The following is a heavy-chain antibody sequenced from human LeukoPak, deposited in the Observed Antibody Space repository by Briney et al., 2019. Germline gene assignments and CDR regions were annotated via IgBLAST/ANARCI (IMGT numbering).Heavy chain of an antibody. J-gene: IGHJ6*02. CDR3: ARDQNKYDSSGYYYYQYGMDV. CDR1: GGSISSGDYY. D-gene: IGHD3-22*01. CDR2: IYYSGNT. V-gene: IGHV4-30-4*01. Sequence: SQTLSLTCTVSGGSISSGDYYWTWIRQPPGKGLEWIEYIYYSGNTHYNPSLKSRVSISVDTVKNQFSLNLSSVTAADTAVYYCARDQNKYDSSGYYYYQYGMDVWGQGTTVTVSS.